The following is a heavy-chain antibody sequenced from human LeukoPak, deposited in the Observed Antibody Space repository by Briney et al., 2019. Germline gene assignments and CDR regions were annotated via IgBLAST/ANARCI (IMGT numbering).Heavy chain of an antibody. V-gene: IGHV1-2*02. D-gene: IGHD6-13*01. CDR1: GYTFTGYY. Sequence: ASVKVSCKASGYTFTGYYMHWVRQAPGQGLEWMGWINPNSGGTNYAQKFQGRVTMTRDTSISTAYMELSRLRSDDTAVYYCARENSTAAAGTSWYFDLWGRGTLVTVSS. CDR3: ARENSTAAAGTSWYFDL. CDR2: INPNSGGT. J-gene: IGHJ2*01.